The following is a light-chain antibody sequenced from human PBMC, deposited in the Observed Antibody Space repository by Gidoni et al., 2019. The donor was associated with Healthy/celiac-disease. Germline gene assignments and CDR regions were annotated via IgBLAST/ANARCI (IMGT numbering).Light chain of an antibody. CDR3: EQSYSTPWT. Sequence: DIQMTQSPSSPSASVGDRVTITCRASQSISSYLNWYQQKPGKAPKHLIYAASSLQSGVPSRFSGSGSGTDFTLTISSLQPEGFATYYWEQSYSTPWTFGQGTRVEIK. CDR2: AAS. J-gene: IGKJ1*01. CDR1: QSISSY. V-gene: IGKV1-39*01.